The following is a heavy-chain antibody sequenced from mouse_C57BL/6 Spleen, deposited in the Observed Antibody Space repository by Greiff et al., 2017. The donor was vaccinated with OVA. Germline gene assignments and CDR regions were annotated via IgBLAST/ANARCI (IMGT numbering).Heavy chain of an antibody. V-gene: IGHV3-6*01. CDR3: ARDGYGSSYDY. J-gene: IGHJ2*01. Sequence: EVQLQQSGPGLVKPSQSLSLTCSVTGYSIPSGYYWNWIRPFPGNKLEWRGYISYDGSNNYNPSLKNRISIPRDTSKNQFFLKLNSVTTEDTATYYCARDGYGSSYDYWGQGTTLTVSS. CDR2: ISYDGSN. CDR1: GYSIPSGYY. D-gene: IGHD1-1*01.